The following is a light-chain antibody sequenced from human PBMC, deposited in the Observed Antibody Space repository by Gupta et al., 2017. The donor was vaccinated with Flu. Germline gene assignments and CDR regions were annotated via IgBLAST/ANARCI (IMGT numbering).Light chain of an antibody. J-gene: IGLJ1*01. CDR1: SATVGTCYD. CDR2: GNS. CDR3: QSYDSSLSGYV. Sequence: QSVLTQPPSVSGAPGQRGTISCTWTSATVGTCYDVHWYQQLPGTAPKLLIYGNSNRPSGVPDRFSGSKSGTSASLAITGLQAEDEADYYCQSYDSSLSGYVFGTGTKVTVL. V-gene: IGLV1-40*01.